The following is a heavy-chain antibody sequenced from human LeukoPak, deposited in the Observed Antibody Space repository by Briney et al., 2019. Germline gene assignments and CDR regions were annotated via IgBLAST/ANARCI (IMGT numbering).Heavy chain of an antibody. CDR3: ARAPGEGWFDP. Sequence: GASLRPSCAASGFTFSSYAMSWVRQAPGKGLEWVASIKQDGSEKYYVDSVKGRFTISRDNAKNSLYLQMNGLRAEDTALYYCARAPGEGWFDPWGQGTLVTVSS. J-gene: IGHJ5*02. CDR1: GFTFSSYA. D-gene: IGHD4-17*01. CDR2: IKQDGSEK. V-gene: IGHV3-7*01.